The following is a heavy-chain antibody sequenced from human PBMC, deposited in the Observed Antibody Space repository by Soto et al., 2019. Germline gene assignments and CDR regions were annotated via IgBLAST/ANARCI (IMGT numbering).Heavy chain of an antibody. CDR1: GFTFSSFT. CDR2: ISYDDGTNK. V-gene: IGHV3-30-3*01. J-gene: IGHJ4*02. Sequence: QVQLVESGGGVVQPGRSLRLSCAASGFTFSSFTMHWVRQAPGKGLEWLGFISYDDGTNKYYADSVKGRFTFSRDNPKNTLYLQMNSLRAEDTAVYYCARSIAVAGTPEFDYWGQGTLVTVS. CDR3: ARSIAVAGTPEFDY. D-gene: IGHD6-19*01.